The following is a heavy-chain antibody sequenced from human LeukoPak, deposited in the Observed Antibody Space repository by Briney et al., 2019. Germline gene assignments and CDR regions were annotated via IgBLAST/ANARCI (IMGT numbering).Heavy chain of an antibody. Sequence: SQTVSLKCAICRDSVSSNSAVWHWIRQSPSRGVEWLGRTYYRYKWYNDYAVSVKSRIIINPDTSKYQFSLHLNSVTGDVLAGYYCARGPRYNWFDPWGQGTLVTVSS. J-gene: IGHJ5*02. CDR2: TYYRYKWYN. V-gene: IGHV6-1*01. CDR1: RDSVSSNSAV. CDR3: ARGPRYNWFDP.